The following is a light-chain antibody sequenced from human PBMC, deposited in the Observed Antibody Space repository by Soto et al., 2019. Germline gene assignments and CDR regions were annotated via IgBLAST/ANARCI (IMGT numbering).Light chain of an antibody. V-gene: IGKV1-5*03. Sequence: DIQMTQSPSTLSGSVGDRVTITCRASQTISSWLAWYQQKPGKAPKLLIYKASTLKSGVPSRFSGSGSGTEFTLTISSLQPDDFVTHYRQHSNIYSEASGRGTKVEI. J-gene: IGKJ1*01. CDR3: QHSNIYSEA. CDR1: QTISSW. CDR2: KAS.